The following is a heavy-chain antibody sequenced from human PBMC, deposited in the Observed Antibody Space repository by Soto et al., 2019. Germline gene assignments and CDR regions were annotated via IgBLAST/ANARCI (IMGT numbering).Heavy chain of an antibody. D-gene: IGHD6-6*01. Sequence: EVPMVQSGAEVKKPGESLKISCKGSAYSVTSYWSGWGRQMPGKGLEWVGIIYPGNSDTRYSSSFQGQATISANTSISTAYLPWSSLTASKTAMYYCARKYSRGYTFDYWGQRTLVTVSS. CDR3: ARKYSRGYTFDY. J-gene: IGHJ4*02. CDR1: AYSVTSYW. CDR2: IYPGNSDT. V-gene: IGHV5-51*03.